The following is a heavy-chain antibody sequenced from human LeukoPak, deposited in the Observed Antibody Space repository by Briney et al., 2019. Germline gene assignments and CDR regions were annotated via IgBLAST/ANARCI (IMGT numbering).Heavy chain of an antibody. CDR1: GCSISSGSYY. Sequence: SQTLSPTCTVSGCSISSGSYYWSWIPQPAGQGLEWIGRIYTSGSTNYNPSLKSRITISAETSTNQFPLQLSSVPAADTAVYYCATSGEAMVIAFFDYWGQGTLVTVSS. CDR2: IYTSGST. J-gene: IGHJ4*02. V-gene: IGHV4-61*02. CDR3: ATSGEAMVIAFFDY. D-gene: IGHD5-18*01.